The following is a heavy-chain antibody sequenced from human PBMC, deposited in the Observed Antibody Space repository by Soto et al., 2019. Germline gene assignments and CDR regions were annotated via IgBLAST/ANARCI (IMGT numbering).Heavy chain of an antibody. CDR2: ITAGNGNT. J-gene: IGHJ6*03. V-gene: IGHV1-3*01. CDR1: GYTFTSYA. Sequence: QVQLVQSGAEVKKPGASVKVSCKAYGYTFTSYAMNWVRQAPGQRLEWMGWITAGNGNTKYSQKFQGRVTITRDTSASTAYMELSSLRSEDTAVYYCARAPGDYYYYYMDVWGKGTTVTVSS. CDR3: ARAPGDYYYYYMDV.